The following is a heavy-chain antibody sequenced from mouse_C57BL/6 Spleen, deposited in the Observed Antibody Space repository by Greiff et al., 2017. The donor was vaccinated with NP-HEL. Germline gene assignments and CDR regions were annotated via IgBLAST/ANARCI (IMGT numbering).Heavy chain of an antibody. CDR3: TRGHYGSSYRGYFDV. CDR1: GYTFTDYE. J-gene: IGHJ1*03. Sequence: QVQLQQSGAELVRPGASVTLSCKASGYTFTDYEMHWVKQTPVHGLEWIGAIDPETGGTAYNHKFKGKAILTADKSSSTAYMELRSLTSEDSAVYYCTRGHYGSSYRGYFDVWGTGTTVTVSS. V-gene: IGHV1-15*01. CDR2: IDPETGGT. D-gene: IGHD1-1*01.